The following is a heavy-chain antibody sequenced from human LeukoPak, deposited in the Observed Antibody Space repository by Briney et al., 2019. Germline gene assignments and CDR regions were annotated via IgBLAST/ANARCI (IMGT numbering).Heavy chain of an antibody. V-gene: IGHV3-23*01. D-gene: IGHD1-26*01. CDR2: ISGGGGNT. CDR1: GFTFSSSA. Sequence: GGSLRLSCAASGFTFSSSAMSWVRQAPGKGLEWVSAISGGGGNTYYADSVKGRFTISRDNSKNTLYLQMNSLRAEDTAVYYCGKNRYSGSLSPFDIWGQGTMVTVSS. J-gene: IGHJ3*02. CDR3: GKNRYSGSLSPFDI.